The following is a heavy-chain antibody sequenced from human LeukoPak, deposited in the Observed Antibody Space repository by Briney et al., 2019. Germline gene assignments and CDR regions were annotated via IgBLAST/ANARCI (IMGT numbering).Heavy chain of an antibody. CDR2: ISGSGGST. CDR1: GFAFSSYA. CDR3: AKDHHHWIPFDY. V-gene: IGHV3-23*01. J-gene: IGHJ4*02. D-gene: IGHD1-1*01. Sequence: PGGSLRLSCAASGFAFSSYALSWVRQAPGKGLEWVSAISGSGGSTYYADSVKGRFTISRDNSKNALYLQMNSLRAEDTAVYYCAKDHHHWIPFDYWGQGTLVTVSS.